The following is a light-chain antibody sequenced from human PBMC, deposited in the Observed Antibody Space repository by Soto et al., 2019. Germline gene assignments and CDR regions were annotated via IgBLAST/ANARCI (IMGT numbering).Light chain of an antibody. V-gene: IGKV1-5*03. Sequence: DIQMTQSPSTLSASVRDRVSITCRASESISTWLAWYQQKPGKAPKLLIYKASNLESGVPSRFSGSGSGTEFTLTISSRQPDDFATYYCQQYDGYPATFGQGTKVEIK. CDR1: ESISTW. CDR3: QQYDGYPAT. CDR2: KAS. J-gene: IGKJ1*01.